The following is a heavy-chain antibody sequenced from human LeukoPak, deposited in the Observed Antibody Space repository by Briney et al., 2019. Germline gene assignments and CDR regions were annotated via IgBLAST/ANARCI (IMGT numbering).Heavy chain of an antibody. D-gene: IGHD2-21*02. V-gene: IGHV4-39*01. J-gene: IGHJ4*02. CDR1: GGSISSSSYY. CDR2: IYYSGST. CDR3: ARRQPLLSPHAYYFDY. Sequence: SETLSLTCTVSGGSISSSSYYWGWIRQPPGKGLEWIGSIYYSGSTYYNPSLKSRVTISVDTSKNQFSLKLSSVTAADTAVYYCARRQPLLSPHAYYFDYWGQGTLVTVSS.